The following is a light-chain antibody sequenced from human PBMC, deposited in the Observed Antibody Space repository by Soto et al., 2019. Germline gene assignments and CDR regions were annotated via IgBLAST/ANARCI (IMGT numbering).Light chain of an antibody. Sequence: EILLTQSPGTLSLSPGERATLSCRASQSVSSSYLAWYQQKPGEAPRLLIYGASSRATGIPDRFSDSGSGTDFTLAISRLEPEDFAVYYCQQYGSSPTFGQGTKVDIK. CDR2: GAS. J-gene: IGKJ1*01. CDR1: QSVSSSY. CDR3: QQYGSSPT. V-gene: IGKV3-20*01.